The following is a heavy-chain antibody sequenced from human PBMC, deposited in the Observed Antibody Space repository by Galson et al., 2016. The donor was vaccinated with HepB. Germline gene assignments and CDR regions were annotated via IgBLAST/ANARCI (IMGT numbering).Heavy chain of an antibody. CDR3: ATSGGNPFHDL. D-gene: IGHD4-23*01. Sequence: SLRLSCAASGFPFSGYWMHWVRQAPGKGLVWVSRINRDVRDIGYADSVKGRFTISRDNAKNTLYLEMNSLRAEDTAGYYCATSGGNPFHDLWGQGTLVTVSS. J-gene: IGHJ5*02. CDR2: INRDVRDI. CDR1: GFPFSGYW. V-gene: IGHV3-74*01.